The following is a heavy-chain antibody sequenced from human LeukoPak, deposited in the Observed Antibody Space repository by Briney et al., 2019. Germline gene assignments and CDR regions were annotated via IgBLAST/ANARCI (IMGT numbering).Heavy chain of an antibody. CDR3: ARENYGSGSYQPTSNWFDP. CDR1: GGSISSGGYY. D-gene: IGHD3-10*01. V-gene: IGHV4-31*11. J-gene: IGHJ5*02. CDR2: IYYSGST. Sequence: ASETLSLTCAVSGGSISSGGYYWSWIRQHPGKGLEWIGYIYYSGSTYYNPSLKSRVTISVDTSKNQFSLKLSSVTAADTAVYYCARENYGSGSYQPTSNWFDPWGQGTLVTVSS.